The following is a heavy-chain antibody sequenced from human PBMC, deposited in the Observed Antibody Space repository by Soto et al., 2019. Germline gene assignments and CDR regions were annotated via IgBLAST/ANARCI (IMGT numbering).Heavy chain of an antibody. V-gene: IGHV1-18*01. Sequence: QVQLVQSGAEVKKPGASVKVSCKASGYTFTNYGIVWVRQAPGQGLEWMGWISAYNTNADYAQMFQGRVTMTADTSTSTAYIELWSLRSDDTAVYYCAPTNSAGWSIHWGQGTMVTVSS. CDR1: GYTFTNYG. D-gene: IGHD6-19*01. J-gene: IGHJ4*02. CDR3: APTNSAGWSIH. CDR2: ISAYNTNA.